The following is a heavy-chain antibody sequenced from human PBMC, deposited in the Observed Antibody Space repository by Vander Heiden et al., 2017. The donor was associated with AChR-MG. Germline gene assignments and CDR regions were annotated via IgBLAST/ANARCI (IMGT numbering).Heavy chain of an antibody. J-gene: IGHJ6*03. Sequence: QVQLVESGGGLVKPGGSLRLSCAASGFTFSDYSMSWIRQVPGKGLEWISFISYSDSLIYYTDSVKGRFTISRDNAKNSLFLQMNSLRAEDTAVYYCARDASYGIPHYMDVWGKGTTVSVAS. CDR1: GFTFSDYS. CDR3: ARDASYGIPHYMDV. V-gene: IGHV3-11*01. D-gene: IGHD3-9*01. CDR2: ISYSDSLI.